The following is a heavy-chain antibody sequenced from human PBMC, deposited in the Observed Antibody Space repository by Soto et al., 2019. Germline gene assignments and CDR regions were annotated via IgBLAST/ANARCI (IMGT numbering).Heavy chain of an antibody. V-gene: IGHV1-2*04. CDR3: AREGGRYCSGGSCTTYRGKSWFDP. J-gene: IGHJ5*02. CDR1: GYTFTGYY. CDR2: INPNSGGT. D-gene: IGHD2-15*01. Sequence: QVQLVQSGAEVKKPGASVKVSCKASGYTFTGYYMHWVRQAPGQGLEWMGWINPNSGGTNYAQKFQGWVTMTMDTSISTAYMELSRLRSDDTAVYSCAREGGRYCSGGSCTTYRGKSWFDPWGQGTLVTVSS.